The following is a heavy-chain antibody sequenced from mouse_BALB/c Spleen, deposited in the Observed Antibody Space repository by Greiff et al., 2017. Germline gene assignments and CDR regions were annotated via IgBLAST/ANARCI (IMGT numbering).Heavy chain of an antibody. CDR3: ARSLGYYGSSYEDY. Sequence: VKLQESGAELARPGASVKLSCKASGYTFTSYWMQWVKQRPGQGLEWIGAIYPGDGDTRYTQKFKGKATLTADESSSTAYMQLSSLASEDSAVYYCARSLGYYGSSYEDYWGQGTTLTVSS. D-gene: IGHD1-1*01. CDR2: IYPGDGDT. V-gene: IGHV1-87*01. J-gene: IGHJ2*01. CDR1: GYTFTSYW.